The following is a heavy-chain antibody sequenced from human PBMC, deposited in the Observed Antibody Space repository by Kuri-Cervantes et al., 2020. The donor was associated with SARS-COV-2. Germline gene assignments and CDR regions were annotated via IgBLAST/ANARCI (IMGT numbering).Heavy chain of an antibody. V-gene: IGHV3-21*01. D-gene: IGHD4-17*01. CDR2: ITRSSVYI. CDR1: GFTFSNAW. CDR3: ARSPGDGDYDPFDY. J-gene: IGHJ4*02. Sequence: GGSLRLSCAASGFTFSNAWMNWVRQAPGKGLEWVSSITRSSVYISYADSLKGRFTISRDNAKNSLYLQMNSLRAEDTAAYYCARSPGDGDYDPFDYWGQGTLVTVSS.